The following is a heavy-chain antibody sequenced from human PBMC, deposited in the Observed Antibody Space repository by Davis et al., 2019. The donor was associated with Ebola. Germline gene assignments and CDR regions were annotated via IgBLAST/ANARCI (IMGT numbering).Heavy chain of an antibody. V-gene: IGHV5-51*01. CDR2: IYPGDSDT. CDR3: ARVLGDLSYTEYFQH. CDR1: GYSFTTYW. J-gene: IGHJ1*01. Sequence: AEFLKISCASSGYSFTTYWNGWVRQMPGKGLEWMGIIYPGDSDTRYSSSFQGQVTISADKSISTAYLQWSSLKASDTAMYYCARVLGDLSYTEYFQHWRQGTLVTVSS. D-gene: IGHD3-16*02.